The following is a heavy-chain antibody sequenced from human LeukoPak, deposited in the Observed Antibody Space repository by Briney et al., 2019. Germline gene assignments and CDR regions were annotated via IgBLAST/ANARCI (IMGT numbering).Heavy chain of an antibody. J-gene: IGHJ4*02. Sequence: GGSLRLSCAASGFTFSTYGMSWVRQAPGKGLEWVSTISGTGGSTYYADSVKGRFTISRDNSKNTLYLQMNSLRAEDTGVYYCAKNGFSNPFDYWGQGTLVTVSS. D-gene: IGHD1-14*01. CDR3: AKNGFSNPFDY. CDR1: GFTFSTYG. V-gene: IGHV3-23*01. CDR2: ISGTGGST.